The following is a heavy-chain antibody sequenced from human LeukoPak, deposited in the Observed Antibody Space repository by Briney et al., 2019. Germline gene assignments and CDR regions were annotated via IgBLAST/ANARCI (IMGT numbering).Heavy chain of an antibody. CDR2: INHSGST. J-gene: IGHJ4*02. V-gene: IGHV4-34*01. CDR1: GGSFSGYY. Sequence: KPSETLSLTCAVYGGSFSGYYWSWIRQPPGKGLEWIGEINHSGSTNYNPSLKSRVTISVDTSKNQFSLKLSSVTVADTAVYYCARIFGRKYYFDNWGQGTLVTVSS. D-gene: IGHD3/OR15-3a*01. CDR3: ARIFGRKYYFDN.